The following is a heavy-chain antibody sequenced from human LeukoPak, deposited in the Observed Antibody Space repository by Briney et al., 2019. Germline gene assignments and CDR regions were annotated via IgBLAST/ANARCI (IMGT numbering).Heavy chain of an antibody. J-gene: IGHJ5*02. D-gene: IGHD2-2*01. CDR1: GGSFSGYY. Sequence: SETLSLTCAVYGGSFSGYYWSWIRQPPGKGLEWIEEINHSGSTNYNPSLKSRVTISVDTSKNQFSLKLSSVTAADTAVYYCARKRGYCSSTSCYLYWFDPWGQGTLVTVSS. V-gene: IGHV4-34*01. CDR3: ARKRGYCSSTSCYLYWFDP. CDR2: INHSGST.